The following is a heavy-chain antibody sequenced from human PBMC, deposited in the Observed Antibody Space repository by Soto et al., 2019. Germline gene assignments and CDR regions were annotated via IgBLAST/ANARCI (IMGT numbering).Heavy chain of an antibody. V-gene: IGHV4-30-4*01. CDR2: IYYSGYN. CDR3: ARSDNYVPFEY. J-gene: IGHJ4*02. D-gene: IGHD4-4*01. Sequence: QVQLQESGPGLVKPSQTLSLTCTVSGGSISSGDYKWSWIRQPPGKGLEWIGYIYYSGYNYNNPSXKXXVTLSVDTSKNLFSLQLSSVTAADTAVYYCARSDNYVPFEYWGQGTLVTVSS. CDR1: GGSISSGDYK.